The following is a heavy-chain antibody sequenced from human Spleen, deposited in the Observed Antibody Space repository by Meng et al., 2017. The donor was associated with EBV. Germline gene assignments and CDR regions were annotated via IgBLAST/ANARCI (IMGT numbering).Heavy chain of an antibody. J-gene: IGHJ5*02. D-gene: IGHD3-10*01. Sequence: QVRLQEPGPGLVAPSGPLSLTSTLSGGPNRSDNWWSCVRKPPGKGLEWIGEIWHSGTNYSPSLKSRVTISVDKSKNQFSLNLGFMTAADTAVYYCARDLRPWLGGFDAWGPGTLVTVSS. CDR2: IWHSGT. V-gene: IGHV4-4*02. CDR3: ARDLRPWLGGFDA. CDR1: GGPNRSDNW.